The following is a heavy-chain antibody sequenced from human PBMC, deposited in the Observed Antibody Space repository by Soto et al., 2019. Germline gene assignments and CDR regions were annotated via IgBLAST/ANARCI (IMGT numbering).Heavy chain of an antibody. D-gene: IGHD6-13*01. CDR1: GFTFSSYA. J-gene: IGHJ5*02. V-gene: IGHV3-23*01. CDR3: AKDLSRWYGGDWFDP. Sequence: GGSLRLSCAASGFTFSSYAMSWVRQAPGKGLEWVSAISGSGGSTYYADSVKGRFTISRDNSKNTLYLQMNSLRAEDTAVYYCAKDLSRWYGGDWFDPWGQGTLVTVSS. CDR2: ISGSGGST.